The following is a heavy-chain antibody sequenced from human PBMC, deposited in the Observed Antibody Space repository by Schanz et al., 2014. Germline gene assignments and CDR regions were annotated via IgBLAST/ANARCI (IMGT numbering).Heavy chain of an antibody. CDR1: GFTFSDYY. CDR3: VRLDVHDY. D-gene: IGHD3-16*01. Sequence: VQLVESGGGLVKPGGSLRLSCAASGFTFSDYYMSWIRQAPGKGLEWVGRITNKPNNYNTEYAASVKGRFTISRDDSRNSLYLQMSSLKTEDTAVYYCVRLDVHDYWGQGTLXTVSS. CDR2: ITNKPNNYNT. V-gene: IGHV3-72*01. J-gene: IGHJ4*02.